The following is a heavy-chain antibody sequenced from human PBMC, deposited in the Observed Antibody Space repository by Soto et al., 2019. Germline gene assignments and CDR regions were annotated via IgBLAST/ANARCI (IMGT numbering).Heavy chain of an antibody. Sequence: SDTLSLTCTITGVSISSSSYYWGWIRQPPGKGLEWIGSIYYSGSTYYNPSLKSRVTISVDTSKNQFSLKLSSVTAADTAVYYCARVLAGYYGSGSYYNYYYGMDVWGQGTTVT. CDR2: IYYSGST. CDR3: ARVLAGYYGSGSYYNYYYGMDV. D-gene: IGHD3-10*01. CDR1: GVSISSSSYY. V-gene: IGHV4-39*01. J-gene: IGHJ6*02.